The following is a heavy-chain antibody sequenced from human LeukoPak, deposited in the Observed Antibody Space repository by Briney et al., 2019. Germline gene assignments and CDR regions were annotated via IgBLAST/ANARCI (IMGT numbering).Heavy chain of an antibody. CDR2: IKSKTDGGTT. V-gene: IGHV3-15*01. Sequence: GGSLRLSCAASGFTFSNAWMSWVRQAPGKGLEWVGRIKSKTDGGTTDYAAPVKGRFTISRDDSKNTLYLQMNSLKTEDTAVYYCTTAGADYVWGSYLGDAFDIWGQGTMVTVSS. J-gene: IGHJ3*02. D-gene: IGHD3-16*02. CDR3: TTAGADYVWGSYLGDAFDI. CDR1: GFTFSNAW.